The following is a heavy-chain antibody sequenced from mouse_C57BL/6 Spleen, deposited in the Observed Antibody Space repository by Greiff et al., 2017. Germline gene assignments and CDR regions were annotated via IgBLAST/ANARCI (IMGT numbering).Heavy chain of an antibody. J-gene: IGHJ1*03. CDR2: ISYSGST. CDR1: GYSITSDY. Sequence: EVKLMESGPGLAKPSQTLSLTCSVTGYSITSDYWNWIRKFPGNKLEYMGYISYSGSTYYNPSLKSRISITRDTSKNQYYLQLNSVTTEDTATYYCASYGSRAPWYFDVWGTGTTVTVSS. CDR3: ASYGSRAPWYFDV. V-gene: IGHV3-8*01. D-gene: IGHD1-1*01.